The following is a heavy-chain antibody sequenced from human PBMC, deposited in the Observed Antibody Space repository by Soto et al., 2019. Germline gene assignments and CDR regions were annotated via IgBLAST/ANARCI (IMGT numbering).Heavy chain of an antibody. D-gene: IGHD3-3*01. Sequence: ASVKFSCKASGYTFTSYDINWVRQATGQGLEWMGWMNPNSGNTGYAQKFQGRVTMTRNTSISTAYMELSSLRSEDTAVYYCARGHYDFWSGYFDAFDIWGQGTMVTVSS. J-gene: IGHJ3*02. CDR3: ARGHYDFWSGYFDAFDI. CDR2: MNPNSGNT. CDR1: GYTFTSYD. V-gene: IGHV1-8*01.